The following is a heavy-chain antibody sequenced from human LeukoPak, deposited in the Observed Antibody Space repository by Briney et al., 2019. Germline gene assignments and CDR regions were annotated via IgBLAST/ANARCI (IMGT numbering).Heavy chain of an antibody. D-gene: IGHD5-18*01. Sequence: SETLSLTCSVSGGSISPYYWSWIRQPPGKGLEWIGYIYDSGSTNYNPSLRSRVIISVDTSKKHFSLRLSSVTAADTAVYYCARLGGYSYGYSGAFDIWGQGTMVTVSS. V-gene: IGHV4-59*08. J-gene: IGHJ3*02. CDR2: IYDSGST. CDR3: ARLGGYSYGYSGAFDI. CDR1: GGSISPYY.